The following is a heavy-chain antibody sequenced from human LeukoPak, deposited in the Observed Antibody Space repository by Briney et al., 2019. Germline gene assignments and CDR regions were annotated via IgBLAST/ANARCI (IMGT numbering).Heavy chain of an antibody. CDR3: AKLRRYDSSGYYLYYFDY. CDR2: ISGSGGST. D-gene: IGHD3-22*01. Sequence: GGSLRLSCAASGFTFSSYAMSWVRQAPGKGLEWVSAISGSGGSTYYADSVKGRFTITRDNSKNTPYLQMNSLRAEDTAVYYCAKLRRYDSSGYYLYYFDYWGQGTLVTVSS. CDR1: GFTFSSYA. V-gene: IGHV3-23*01. J-gene: IGHJ4*02.